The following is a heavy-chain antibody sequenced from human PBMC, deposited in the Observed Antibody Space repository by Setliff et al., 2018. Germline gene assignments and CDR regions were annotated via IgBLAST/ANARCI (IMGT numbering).Heavy chain of an antibody. CDR1: GFTFSSYW. CDR2: INPDGSTT. V-gene: IGHV3-74*01. J-gene: IGHJ4*02. Sequence: PGESLKISCAASGFTFSSYWMHWVRQAPGKGLVWVSRINPDGSTTSYAASVTGRFTISRDNSRDTLYLQMNSLRADDTAVYYCARPGRSNYWDSFDYWGQGTLVTVSS. D-gene: IGHD3-10*01. CDR3: ARPGRSNYWDSFDY.